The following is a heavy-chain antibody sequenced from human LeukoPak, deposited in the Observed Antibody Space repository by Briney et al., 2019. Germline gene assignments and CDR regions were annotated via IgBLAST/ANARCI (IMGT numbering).Heavy chain of an antibody. Sequence: PGGSLRLSCAASGFTFSGYRMHWVRQAPGKGLVWVSRINSDGSTTSYADSVMGRFTISRDNAKNTLYLQMNSLRAEDTAVYYCARVIYSGWQGELSDWGQGTLVTVSS. CDR2: INSDGSTT. D-gene: IGHD6-19*01. V-gene: IGHV3-74*01. J-gene: IGHJ4*02. CDR1: GFTFSGYR. CDR3: ARVIYSGWQGELSD.